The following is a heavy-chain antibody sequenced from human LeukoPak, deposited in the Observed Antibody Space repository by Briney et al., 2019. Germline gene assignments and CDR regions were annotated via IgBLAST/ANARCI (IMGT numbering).Heavy chain of an antibody. CDR1: GGTFSSYA. Sequence: SVKVSCKASGGTFSSYAISWVRQAPGQGLEWMGGIIPIFGTANYARKFQGRVTITADESTSTAYMELSSLRSEDTAVYYCARGGVVVVAATGGWFDPWGQGTLVTVSS. J-gene: IGHJ5*02. V-gene: IGHV1-69*13. D-gene: IGHD2-15*01. CDR3: ARGGVVVVAATGGWFDP. CDR2: IIPIFGTA.